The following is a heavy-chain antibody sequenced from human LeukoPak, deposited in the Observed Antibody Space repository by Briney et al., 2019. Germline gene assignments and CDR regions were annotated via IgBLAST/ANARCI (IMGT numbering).Heavy chain of an antibody. CDR3: ARVSSGYSSSWTPYYFDY. D-gene: IGHD6-13*01. J-gene: IGHJ4*02. CDR2: IYHSGST. V-gene: IGHV4-38-2*02. CDR1: GYSISSGYY. Sequence: PAETLSLTCTVSGYSISSGYYWGWIRQPPGKGLEWLGSIYHSGSTYYNPSLKSRVTISVDTSKNQFSLKLSSVTAADTAVYYCARVSSGYSSSWTPYYFDYWGQGTLVTVSS.